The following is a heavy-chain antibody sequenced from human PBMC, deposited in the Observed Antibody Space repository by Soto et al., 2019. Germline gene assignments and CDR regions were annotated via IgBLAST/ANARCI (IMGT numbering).Heavy chain of an antibody. D-gene: IGHD2-15*01. CDR1: GFTVSSKY. J-gene: IGHJ6*03. Sequence: EVQLVESGGGLVQPGGSLRLSCAASGFTVSSKYMSWVRQAPGKGLEWVSLIQSGGTTYYADSVKVRFTISRDSSKNMLHLQMDTLRAEDTAVYYCARDDILCSGGSCYGVPMEVWGKGATVTVSS. CDR3: ARDDILCSGGSCYGVPMEV. CDR2: IQSGGTT. V-gene: IGHV3-66*01.